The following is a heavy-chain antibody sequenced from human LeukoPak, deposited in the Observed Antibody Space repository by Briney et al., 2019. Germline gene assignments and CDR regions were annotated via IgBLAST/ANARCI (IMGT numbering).Heavy chain of an antibody. CDR1: GYTFTSYY. CDR3: ARAPGGYSSGWYLSR. Sequence: GASVKVSCKASGYTFTSYYMHWVRQAPGQGLEWMGIINPSGGSTSYAQKFQGRVTMTRDTSTSTVYMELSSLRSEDAAVYYCARAPGGYSSGWYLSRWGQGTLVTVSS. V-gene: IGHV1-46*01. CDR2: INPSGGST. J-gene: IGHJ4*02. D-gene: IGHD6-19*01.